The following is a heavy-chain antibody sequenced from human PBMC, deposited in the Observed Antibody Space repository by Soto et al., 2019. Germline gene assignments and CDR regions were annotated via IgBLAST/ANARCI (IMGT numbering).Heavy chain of an antibody. Sequence: SETLSLTCTVSVGSISSYYWSWIRQPPGKGLEWIGYIYYSGSTNYDPSLKSRVTISVDTSKNQFSLKLSSVTAADTAVYYCARVPYSYGLEDYWGQGTLVTVSS. V-gene: IGHV4-59*01. J-gene: IGHJ4*02. CDR3: ARVPYSYGLEDY. D-gene: IGHD5-18*01. CDR1: VGSISSYY. CDR2: IYYSGST.